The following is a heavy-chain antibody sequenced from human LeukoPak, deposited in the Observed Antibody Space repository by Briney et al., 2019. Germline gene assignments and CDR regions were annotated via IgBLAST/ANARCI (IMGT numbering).Heavy chain of an antibody. J-gene: IGHJ4*02. V-gene: IGHV4-39*07. Sequence: SETLSLTCTVSGGSISSSSYYWGWIRQPPGKGLEWIGSIYYSGSTHYNPSLKSRVTISVDTSKNQFSLKLSSVTAADTAVYYCARDGEMATIENNFEYWGQGTLVTVSS. CDR3: ARDGEMATIENNFEY. CDR2: IYYSGST. D-gene: IGHD5-24*01. CDR1: GGSISSSSYY.